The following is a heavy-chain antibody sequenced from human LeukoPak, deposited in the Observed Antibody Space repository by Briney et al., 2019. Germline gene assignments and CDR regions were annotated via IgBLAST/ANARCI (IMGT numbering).Heavy chain of an antibody. CDR2: IYPGDFDT. V-gene: IGHV5-51*01. CDR1: GYSFTSHW. J-gene: IGHJ4*02. Sequence: KNGESLKISCKGSGYSFTSHWIGWVRQMPGKGLEWMGIIYPGDFDTRYSPSFQGQVTISADKSISTAYLQWSSLKASDTAMYYCARVSTPGAYDPFDFWGQGTLVTVSS. CDR3: ARVSTPGAYDPFDF. D-gene: IGHD5-12*01.